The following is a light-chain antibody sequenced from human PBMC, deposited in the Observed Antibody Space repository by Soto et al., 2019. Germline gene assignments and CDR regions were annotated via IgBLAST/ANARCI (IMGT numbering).Light chain of an antibody. Sequence: DIQMTQSPSTLSASVVDRVTITCLASQSISSWLAWYQQKPGKAPKLLIYKTSNLESGVPSRFSGSGSGTEFTLTISSLQPEDFATYYCQQLNSYPLTFGGGTKVDIK. CDR3: QQLNSYPLT. CDR2: KTS. J-gene: IGKJ4*01. V-gene: IGKV1-5*03. CDR1: QSISSW.